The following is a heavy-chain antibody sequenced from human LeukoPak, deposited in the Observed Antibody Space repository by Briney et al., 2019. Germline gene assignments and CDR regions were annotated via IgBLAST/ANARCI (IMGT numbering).Heavy chain of an antibody. CDR3: ARDGRVYAFWSGYYGLSYYYYYMDV. D-gene: IGHD3-3*01. V-gene: IGHV3-20*04. J-gene: IGHJ6*03. CDR1: GFTFDDYG. Sequence: GGSLRLSCAASGFTFDDYGMSWVRQAPGKGLEWVSGINWNGGSTGYADSVKGRFTISRDNAKNSLYLQMNSLRAEDTALYYCARDGRVYAFWSGYYGLSYYYYYMDVWGKGTTVTVSS. CDR2: INWNGGST.